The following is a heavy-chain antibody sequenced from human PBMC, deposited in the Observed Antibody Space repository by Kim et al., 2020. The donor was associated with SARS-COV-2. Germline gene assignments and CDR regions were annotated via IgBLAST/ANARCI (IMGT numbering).Heavy chain of an antibody. CDR3: TTGTTY. CDR1: GLTFSYYW. J-gene: IGHJ4*02. CDR2: MNQDGIVK. V-gene: IGHV3-7*05. Sequence: GWSLRLSFVASGLTFSYYWMNWVRQAPGKGLEWLANMNQDGIVKRSVDSVNGRFTVSRDNAKKPLYLQMNTLGAEDTALYYCTTGTTYWGRGIRVTVSS.